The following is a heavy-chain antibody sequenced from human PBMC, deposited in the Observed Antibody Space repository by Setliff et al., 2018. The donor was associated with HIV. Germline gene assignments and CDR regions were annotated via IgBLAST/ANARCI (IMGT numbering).Heavy chain of an antibody. CDR2: ISGRGGST. J-gene: IGHJ4*02. Sequence: PGGSLRLSCAASGFTFSSFAMTWVRQAPGKGLEWVSAISGRGGSTYYADSVKGRFTISRDNSKNTLYLQMNSLRAEDTAVYYCAKDSGYEGDHYFDYWGQGTQVTVSS. D-gene: IGHD5-12*01. CDR1: GFTFSSFA. CDR3: AKDSGYEGDHYFDY. V-gene: IGHV3-23*01.